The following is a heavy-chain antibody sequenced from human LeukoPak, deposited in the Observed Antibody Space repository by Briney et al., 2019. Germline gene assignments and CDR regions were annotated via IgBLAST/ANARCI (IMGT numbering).Heavy chain of an antibody. V-gene: IGHV4-30-2*01. D-gene: IGHD4-11*01. Sequence: SETLSLTCVVSGAPISSGGYSWSCIRQPPGKGLEWIGYIYHSGTTYYNPSLKSRVTILVDRSKNQFSLKLGSVTAADTAVYYCARVTTVTTFDYWGQGTLVSVSS. J-gene: IGHJ4*02. CDR2: IYHSGTT. CDR3: ARVTTVTTFDY. CDR1: GAPISSGGYS.